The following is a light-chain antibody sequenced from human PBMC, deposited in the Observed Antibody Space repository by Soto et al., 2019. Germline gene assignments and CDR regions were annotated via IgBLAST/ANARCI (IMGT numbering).Light chain of an antibody. V-gene: IGKV1-13*02. J-gene: IGKJ4*01. CDR1: QGISSA. Sequence: ILMNQPPSTLSASLGDRVTITCLSSQGISSALAWYQQTPGKAPKLLIYDASSLESGVPLRFSGSGSGTDFTLTISSLQPEDFATYYCQQFIAYPPLTFGGGTKVDIK. CDR2: DAS. CDR3: QQFIAYPPLT.